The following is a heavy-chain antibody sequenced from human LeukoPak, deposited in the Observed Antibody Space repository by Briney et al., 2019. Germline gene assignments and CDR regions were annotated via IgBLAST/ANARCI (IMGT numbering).Heavy chain of an antibody. CDR2: ISGGGGSTYYA. D-gene: IGHD3-9*01. J-gene: IGHJ4*02. Sequence: GGSLRLSCAASGFTFSSYAMSWVRQSPGKGLEWVSAISGGGGSTYYAYYTDSVKGRFTISRDNSKNTLYLQMNSLRAEDTAVYFCAKFNDILTGYFDYWGQGTLVTVPS. V-gene: IGHV3-23*01. CDR1: GFTFSSYA. CDR3: AKFNDILTGYFDY.